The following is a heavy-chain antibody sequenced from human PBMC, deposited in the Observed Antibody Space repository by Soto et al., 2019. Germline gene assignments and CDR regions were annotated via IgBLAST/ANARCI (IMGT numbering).Heavy chain of an antibody. D-gene: IGHD3-9*01. CDR2: IYYSGST. Sequence: SETLCLTCTVSGGSISTYYWSWIRQPPGKGLEWIGCIYYSGSTNYNPSLKSRVTISVDTSKNQFSLKLSSVTAADTAVYYCARGNYDFLTGYYIEYFDYWGQGTLVTVSS. J-gene: IGHJ4*02. CDR3: ARGNYDFLTGYYIEYFDY. V-gene: IGHV4-59*01. CDR1: GGSISTYY.